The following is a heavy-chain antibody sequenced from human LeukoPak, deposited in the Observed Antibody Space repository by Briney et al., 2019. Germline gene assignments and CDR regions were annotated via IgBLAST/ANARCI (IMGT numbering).Heavy chain of an antibody. J-gene: IGHJ1*01. V-gene: IGHV3-23*01. D-gene: IGHD4-17*01. Sequence: GGSLRLSCAASGFTFRNYAVVWVRQAPGKGLEWVSAITGSGATTYYADSVRGQFTIYRDNSKNTLYLQMNSLRGEDTAVYYCGKDPNGDYVGAFDFQRWGQGTLVTVSS. CDR3: GKDPNGDYVGAFDFQR. CDR1: GFTFRNYA. CDR2: ITGSGATT.